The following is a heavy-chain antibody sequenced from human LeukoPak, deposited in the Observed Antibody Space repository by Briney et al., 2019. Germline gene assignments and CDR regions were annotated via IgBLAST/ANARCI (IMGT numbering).Heavy chain of an antibody. D-gene: IGHD6-6*01. CDR1: GFTFSSYG. CDR3: AKDRQLSRSSPYYYYMDV. J-gene: IGHJ6*03. Sequence: PGGSLRLSCAASGFTFSSYGMHWVRQAPGKGLEWVAFIRYGGSNKYYADSVKGRFTISRDNSKNTLYLQMKSLRAEDTAVYYCAKDRQLSRSSPYYYYMDVWGKGTTVTVSS. V-gene: IGHV3-30*02. CDR2: IRYGGSNK.